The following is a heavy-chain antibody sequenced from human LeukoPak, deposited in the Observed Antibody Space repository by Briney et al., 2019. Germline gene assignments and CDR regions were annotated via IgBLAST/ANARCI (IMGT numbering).Heavy chain of an antibody. CDR1: GFTFSSYG. CDR2: ISYDGSNK. V-gene: IGHV3-30*18. Sequence: GGSLRLSCAASGFTFSSYGMHWVRQAPGKGLEWVAVISYDGSNKYYADSVKGRFTISRDNSKNTLYLQMNSLRAEDTAVYYCAKDHGGISIWGQGTMVTVSS. CDR3: AKDHGGISI. D-gene: IGHD6-13*01. J-gene: IGHJ3*02.